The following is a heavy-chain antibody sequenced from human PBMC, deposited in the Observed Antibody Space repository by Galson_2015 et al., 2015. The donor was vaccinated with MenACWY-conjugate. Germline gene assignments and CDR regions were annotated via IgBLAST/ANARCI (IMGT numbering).Heavy chain of an antibody. CDR2: IYYSGST. V-gene: IGHV4-39*01. Sequence: SETLSLTCPVSVGSISGSHYYWGWVRQPPGKGLEWIGTIYYSGSTYYNPSLKRRVIISVDTSKNQFSLTLSPLTAADTAVYYCARGLRWGQGTLVTVSS. CDR3: ARGLR. J-gene: IGHJ4*02. CDR1: VGSISGSHYY. D-gene: IGHD2-15*01.